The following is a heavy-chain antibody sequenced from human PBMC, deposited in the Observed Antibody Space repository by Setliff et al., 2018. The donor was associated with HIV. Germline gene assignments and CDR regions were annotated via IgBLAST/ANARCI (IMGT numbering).Heavy chain of an antibody. CDR2: VYYNGHV. V-gene: IGHV4-38-2*01. D-gene: IGHD6-19*01. J-gene: IGHJ3*02. Sequence: PSETLSLTCGVSGFSIGSGYYWGWIRQPPGKGLEYIGSVYYNGHVYYNASLESRVTIAMDTSKNQVSLKLNSVTAADTAVYYCTRQSPVAGSGAFDIWGQGTMVTVSS. CDR3: TRQSPVAGSGAFDI. CDR1: GFSIGSGYY.